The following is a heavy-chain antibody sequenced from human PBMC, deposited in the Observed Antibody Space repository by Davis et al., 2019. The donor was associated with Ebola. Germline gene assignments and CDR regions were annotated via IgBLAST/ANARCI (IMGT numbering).Heavy chain of an antibody. CDR3: ARPRLYCSSTSCSRGFDY. CDR1: GYTFTGYY. V-gene: IGHV1-2*02. Sequence: ASVKVSCKASGYTFTGYYMHWVRQAPGQGLEWMGWINPNSGGTNYAQKFQGRVTMTRDTSISTAYMELSRLRSDDTAVYYCARPRLYCSSTSCSRGFDYWGQGTLVTVSS. CDR2: INPNSGGT. J-gene: IGHJ4*02. D-gene: IGHD2-2*01.